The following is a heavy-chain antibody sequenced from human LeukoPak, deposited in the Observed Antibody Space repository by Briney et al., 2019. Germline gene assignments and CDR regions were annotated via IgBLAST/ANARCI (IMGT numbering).Heavy chain of an antibody. Sequence: GASVKVSCKASGYTFTSYGISCVRQAPGQGLEWMGWISAYNGNTNYAQKLQGRVTMTTDTSTSTAYMELRSLRSDDTAVYYCARDIVVVVAATPTSWFDPWGQGTLVTVSS. D-gene: IGHD2-15*01. CDR1: GYTFTSYG. J-gene: IGHJ5*02. CDR2: ISAYNGNT. CDR3: ARDIVVVVAATPTSWFDP. V-gene: IGHV1-18*01.